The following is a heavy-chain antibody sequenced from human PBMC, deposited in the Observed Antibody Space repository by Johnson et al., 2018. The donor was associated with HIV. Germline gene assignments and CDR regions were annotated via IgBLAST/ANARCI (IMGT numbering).Heavy chain of an antibody. CDR1: GFTFSIYA. CDR2: ISYDGSNK. J-gene: IGHJ3*02. Sequence: QVQLVESGGGVVQPGRSLRLSCAASGFTFSIYAMHWVRQAPGKGLEWVAVISYDGSNKYYADSVKGRFTISRDNSKNTLYLQMNSLRAEDTAVYYCARVGQKLVPVPRGAFDIWGQGTMVTVSS. D-gene: IGHD6-6*01. V-gene: IGHV3-30-3*01. CDR3: ARVGQKLVPVPRGAFDI.